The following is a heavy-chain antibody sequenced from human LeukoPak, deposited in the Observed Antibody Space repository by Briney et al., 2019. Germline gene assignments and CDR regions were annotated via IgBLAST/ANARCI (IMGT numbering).Heavy chain of an antibody. Sequence: SETLSLTCAVYGGSFSGYYWSWIRQPPGKGLEWIGEINHSGSTNYNPSLKSRVTISVDTSKNQFSLKLSSVTAADTAVYYCAREKAYDILTRYYTVNWFDPWGQGTLVTVSS. V-gene: IGHV4-34*01. CDR1: GGSFSGYY. CDR3: AREKAYDILTRYYTVNWFDP. D-gene: IGHD3-9*01. J-gene: IGHJ5*02. CDR2: INHSGST.